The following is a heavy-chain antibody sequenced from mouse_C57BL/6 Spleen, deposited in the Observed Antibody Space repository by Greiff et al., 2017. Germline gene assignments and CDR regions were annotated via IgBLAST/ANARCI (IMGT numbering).Heavy chain of an antibody. V-gene: IGHV1-53*01. CDR3: ARHGSGYGYFDV. J-gene: IGHJ1*03. Sequence: VQLQQPGTELVKPGASVKLSCKASGYTFTSYGMHWVKQRPGQGLEWIGNINPSNGGTNYNEKFKSKATLTVDKSSSTAYMQLSSLTSEDSAVYYCARHGSGYGYFDVWGTGTTVTVSS. D-gene: IGHD1-1*01. CDR1: GYTFTSYG. CDR2: INPSNGGT.